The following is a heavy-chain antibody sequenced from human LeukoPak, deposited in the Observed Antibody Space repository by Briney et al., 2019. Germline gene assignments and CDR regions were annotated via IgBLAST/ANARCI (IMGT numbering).Heavy chain of an antibody. D-gene: IGHD3-3*01. Sequence: SVKVSCKASGGTFSSYAISWVRQAPGQGLEWMGGIIPIFGTANYAQKFQGRVTITAYESTSTAYMELSSLRSEDTAVYYCARVKGTGDFWSGYHWNAYYYYGMDVWGQGTTVTVSS. J-gene: IGHJ6*02. V-gene: IGHV1-69*13. CDR1: GGTFSSYA. CDR2: IIPIFGTA. CDR3: ARVKGTGDFWSGYHWNAYYYYGMDV.